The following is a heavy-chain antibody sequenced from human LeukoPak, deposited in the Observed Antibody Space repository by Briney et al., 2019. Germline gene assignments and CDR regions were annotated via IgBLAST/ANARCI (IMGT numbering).Heavy chain of an antibody. CDR3: VLLRNLVGKHY. Sequence: PGRSLRLSCAASGFTFSSYAMSWVRQAPGKGLEWVSAISGGSTYYADSVKVRFTISSDNSKNTLYLQMNGLRAEYTAVYYCVLLRNLVGKHYWGQGTLVTVSS. CDR2: ISGGST. V-gene: IGHV3-23*01. J-gene: IGHJ4*02. CDR1: GFTFSSYA. D-gene: IGHD1-14*01.